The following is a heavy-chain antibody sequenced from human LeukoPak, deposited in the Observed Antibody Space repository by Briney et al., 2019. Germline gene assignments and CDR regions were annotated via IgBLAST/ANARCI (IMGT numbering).Heavy chain of an antibody. CDR3: ARDQGAAGDY. CDR2: INEDGSEK. V-gene: IGHV3-7*01. D-gene: IGHD6-13*01. CDR1: GFTFSSYW. Sequence: GGSLRLXCVGSGFTFSSYWMTWVRQAPGKGLEWVANINEDGSEKFYVDSVKGRFTISRDNAKKSVYLQMNSLIVEDTGLYYCARDQGAAGDYWGQGTLVTVSS. J-gene: IGHJ4*02.